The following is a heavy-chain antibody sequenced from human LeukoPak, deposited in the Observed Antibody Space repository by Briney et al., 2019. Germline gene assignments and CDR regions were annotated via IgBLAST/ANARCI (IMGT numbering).Heavy chain of an antibody. V-gene: IGHV3-7*04. Sequence: PGGSLSLSCAVSGFSFTNFWMSWVRQAPGRGLEGVANIHPEGNEKYHVESVKGPFTISRDNTKNLLFLQMNGLRVEDTAVYYCARGDAFSGDHWGQGTLVTVSS. CDR2: IHPEGNEK. J-gene: IGHJ4*02. CDR1: GFSFTNFW. CDR3: ARGDAFSGDH.